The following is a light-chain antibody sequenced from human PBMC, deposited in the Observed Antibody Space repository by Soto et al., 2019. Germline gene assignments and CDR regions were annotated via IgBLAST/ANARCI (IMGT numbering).Light chain of an antibody. J-gene: IGKJ1*01. Sequence: EIVLTQSPATLSLSPGERATLSCRASQSVSIYLAWYQQKPGQAPRLLIYDASNRASGIPARFSCSGSGTDFTLTISSLEPEDFAVYYCQHRSNWPPWTFGQGTKVEIK. CDR3: QHRSNWPPWT. V-gene: IGKV3-11*01. CDR2: DAS. CDR1: QSVSIY.